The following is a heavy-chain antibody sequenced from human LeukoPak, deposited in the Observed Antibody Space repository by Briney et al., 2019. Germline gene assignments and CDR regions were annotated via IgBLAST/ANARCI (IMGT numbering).Heavy chain of an antibody. D-gene: IGHD6-19*01. CDR1: GYXFTSYW. J-gene: IGHJ4*02. V-gene: IGHV5-51*01. CDR3: ARQGSGWSFDY. Sequence: GESLKISCNGSGYXFTSYWICWVRQMPGKGLEWMGIIYPGDSGTKYSPSFQGQVTISADKSITTAYLQWSSLKASDTAIYYCARQGSGWSFDYWGQGTLVTVSS. CDR2: IYPGDSGT.